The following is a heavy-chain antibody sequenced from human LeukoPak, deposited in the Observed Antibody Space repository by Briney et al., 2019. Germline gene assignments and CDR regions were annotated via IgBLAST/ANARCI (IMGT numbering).Heavy chain of an antibody. D-gene: IGHD1-1*01. CDR2: IYYSGST. J-gene: IGHJ4*02. CDR1: GGSISSSSYY. V-gene: IGHV4-39*07. CDR3: ARDGPLEPVSY. Sequence: SSETLSLTCTVSGGSISSSSYYWGWIRQPPGKGLEWIGSIYYSGSTYYNPSLKSRVTISVDKSKNQFSLKLSSMTAADTAMYYCARDGPLEPVSYWGQGTLVTVSS.